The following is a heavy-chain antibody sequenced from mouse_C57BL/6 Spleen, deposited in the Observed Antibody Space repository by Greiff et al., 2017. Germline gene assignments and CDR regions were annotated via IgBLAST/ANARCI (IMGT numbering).Heavy chain of an antibody. D-gene: IGHD2-4*01. Sequence: QVQLKESGAELVRPGASVTLSCKASGYTFTDYEMHWVKQTPVHGLEWIGAIDPETGGTAYNQKFKGKAILTADKSSSTAYMELRSLTSEDSAVYYCTRWDYDEAYWGQGNLVTVSA. J-gene: IGHJ3*01. V-gene: IGHV1-15*01. CDR2: IDPETGGT. CDR1: GYTFTDYE. CDR3: TRWDYDEAY.